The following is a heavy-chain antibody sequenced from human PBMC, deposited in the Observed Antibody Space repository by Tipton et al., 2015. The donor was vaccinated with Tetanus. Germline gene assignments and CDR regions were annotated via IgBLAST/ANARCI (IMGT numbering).Heavy chain of an antibody. J-gene: IGHJ4*02. V-gene: IGHV1-18*01. CDR3: ARVFKTYFDY. CDR1: GFTFTSYG. Sequence: SCAASGFTFTSYGISWVRQAPGQGLEWMGWISAYNGNTNYAQKLQGRVTMTTDTSTSTAYMELRSLRSDDTAVYYCARVFKTYFDYWGQGTLVTVSS. CDR2: ISAYNGNT.